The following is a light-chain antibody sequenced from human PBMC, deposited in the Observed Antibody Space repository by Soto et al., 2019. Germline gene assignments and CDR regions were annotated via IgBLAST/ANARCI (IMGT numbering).Light chain of an antibody. V-gene: IGLV2-14*03. J-gene: IGLJ2*01. CDR3: SSYTSTVTLVV. Sequence: QSALTQPASVSASPGQSITISFTGTSSDIGDYNYVSWYQQRPGEAPKLILYEVENRPSGISDRFSGSKSGNTASLTISGLRTEDEADYYCSSYTSTVTLVVFGGGTKVTVL. CDR1: SSDIGDYNY. CDR2: EVE.